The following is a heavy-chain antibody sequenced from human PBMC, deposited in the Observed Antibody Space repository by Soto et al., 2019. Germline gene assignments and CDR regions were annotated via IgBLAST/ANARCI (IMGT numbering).Heavy chain of an antibody. J-gene: IGHJ4*02. V-gene: IGHV4-30-4*01. CDR3: LRALDGYNPAPYFDY. CDR2: IYYSRST. CDR1: GGSISSGDYY. D-gene: IGHD5-12*01. Sequence: QVQLQESGPGLVKPSQTLSLTCTVSGGSISSGDYYWSWIRQPPGKGLEWIGYIYYSRSTYYNPSLKSRVTISVDTSKNQFSLKLSSVTASVTAVYYCLRALDGYNPAPYFDYWGQGSLVTDSS.